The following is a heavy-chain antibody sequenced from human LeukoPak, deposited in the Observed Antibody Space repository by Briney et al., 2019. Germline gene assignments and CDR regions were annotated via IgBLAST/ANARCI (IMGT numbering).Heavy chain of an antibody. J-gene: IGHJ5*02. CDR3: ARRGSSWSQGYNWFDP. Sequence: SETLSLTCTVSGGSISSYYWSWIRQPPGKGLEWIGYIYYSGSTNYNPSLKSRVIISVDTSKNQFSLKLSSVTAADTAVYYCARRGSSWSQGYNWFDPWGQGTLVTVSS. V-gene: IGHV4-59*08. D-gene: IGHD6-13*01. CDR2: IYYSGST. CDR1: GGSISSYY.